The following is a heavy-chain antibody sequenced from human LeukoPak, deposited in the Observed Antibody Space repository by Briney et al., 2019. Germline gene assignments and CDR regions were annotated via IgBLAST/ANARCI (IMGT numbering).Heavy chain of an antibody. J-gene: IGHJ4*02. CDR3: ARLLYDGNGFYYFDC. Sequence: SETLSLTCTVSGGSISSDNYYWGWLRRPPGKGREGLGSIHYTGNTYDNPSLKSRVTISVDTSRNQVSLKLTSVTAADTAVYYCARLLYDGNGFYYFDCWGQGTLVTVSS. CDR2: IHYTGNT. V-gene: IGHV4-39*01. D-gene: IGHD3-22*01. CDR1: GGSISSDNYY.